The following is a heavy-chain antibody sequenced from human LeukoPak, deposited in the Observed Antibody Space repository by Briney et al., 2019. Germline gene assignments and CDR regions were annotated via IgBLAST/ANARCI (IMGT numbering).Heavy chain of an antibody. CDR3: ARDARKYSSGWYDAFDI. Sequence: PGGSLRLSCAASGFTFSSYAMSWVRQAPGKGLEWVSAISGSGGSTYYADSVKGRFTISRDNSKNTLYLQMNSLRAEDTAVYYCARDARKYSSGWYDAFDIWGQGTMVTVSS. J-gene: IGHJ3*02. V-gene: IGHV3-23*01. CDR2: ISGSGGST. D-gene: IGHD6-19*01. CDR1: GFTFSSYA.